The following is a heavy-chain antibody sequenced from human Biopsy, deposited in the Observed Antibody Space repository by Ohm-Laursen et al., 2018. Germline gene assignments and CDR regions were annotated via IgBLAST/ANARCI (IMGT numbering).Heavy chain of an antibody. CDR3: ARRDSLDY. J-gene: IGHJ4*02. CDR2: MTPIP. V-gene: IGHV1-46*01. Sequence: GSSVKVSCNTSGYTFTSYYMHWVRQAPGQGLEWMGVMTPIPTYAQKFQGRLTLARDKSTSTVYMELSSLRSEDTAIYYCARRDSLDYWGQGTLVTVSS. CDR1: GYTFTSYY.